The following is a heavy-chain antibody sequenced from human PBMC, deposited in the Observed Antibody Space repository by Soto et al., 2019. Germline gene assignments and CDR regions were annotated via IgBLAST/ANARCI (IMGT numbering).Heavy chain of an antibody. V-gene: IGHV1-69*13. CDR2: IIPIFGTA. D-gene: IGHD2-15*01. CDR3: ARWGRHLGYCSGGSCYTFDY. J-gene: IGHJ4*02. Sequence: GASVKVSCKASGGTFNSYAISWVRQAPGQGLEWMGGIIPIFGTANYAQKFQGRVTITADESTSTAYMELSSLRSEDTAVYYCARWGRHLGYCSGGSCYTFDYWGQGTLVTVSS. CDR1: GGTFNSYA.